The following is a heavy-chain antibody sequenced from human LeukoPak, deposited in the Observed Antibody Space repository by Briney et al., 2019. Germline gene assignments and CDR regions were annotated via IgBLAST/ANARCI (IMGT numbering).Heavy chain of an antibody. V-gene: IGHV3-23*01. J-gene: IGHJ6*02. D-gene: IGHD6-25*01. CDR1: GFTFSSYA. Sequence: PGGSLRLSCAASGFTFSSYAMSWVRQAPGKGLEWVSAISGSGGSTYYADSVKGRFTISRDNSKNTLYLQMNSLRAEDTAVYYCARDLQAAPYGMDVWGQGTTVTVSS. CDR2: ISGSGGST. CDR3: ARDLQAAPYGMDV.